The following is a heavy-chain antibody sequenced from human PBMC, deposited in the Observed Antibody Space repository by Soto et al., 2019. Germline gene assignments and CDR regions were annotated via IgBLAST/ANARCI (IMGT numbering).Heavy chain of an antibody. CDR2: ISSSSSYI. J-gene: IGHJ4*02. CDR1: GFTFSSYS. D-gene: IGHD6-19*01. CDR3: ASDAVAGKGDY. V-gene: IGHV3-21*01. Sequence: EVQLVESGGGLVKPGGSLRLSCAASGFTFSSYSMNWVRQAPGKGLEWVSSISSSSSYIYYADSVKGRFTSSRDNANNSLDLQMNSLRAEDTAVYYCASDAVAGKGDYCGQGTLVTVSS.